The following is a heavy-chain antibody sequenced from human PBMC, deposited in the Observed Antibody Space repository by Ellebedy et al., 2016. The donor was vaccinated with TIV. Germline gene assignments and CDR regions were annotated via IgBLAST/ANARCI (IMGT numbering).Heavy chain of an antibody. CDR3: AKDSGSSGWYGWFDP. J-gene: IGHJ5*02. CDR2: ISWNSDSR. Sequence: GGSLRLXCAASGFIFDDYAMHWVRQAPGKGLEWVSGISWNSDSRAYVDSVKGRFTISRDNAKNSLYLQMNSLRAEDTALYYCAKDSGSSGWYGWFDPWGQGTLVTVSS. CDR1: GFIFDDYA. V-gene: IGHV3-9*01. D-gene: IGHD6-19*01.